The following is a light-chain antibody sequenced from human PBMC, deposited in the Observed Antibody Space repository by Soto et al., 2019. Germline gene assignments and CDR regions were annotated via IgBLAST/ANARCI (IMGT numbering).Light chain of an antibody. Sequence: QSVLTQPASVSGSPGQSITISCTGTSSDVGAYNYVSWHQQHPGQAPKLMIYGVTNRPSGVSYRFSGSKSGNTASLTISGLQADDEADYYCSSYTRSSTWVFGGGTKLTVL. V-gene: IGLV2-14*01. J-gene: IGLJ3*02. CDR2: GVT. CDR1: SSDVGAYNY. CDR3: SSYTRSSTWV.